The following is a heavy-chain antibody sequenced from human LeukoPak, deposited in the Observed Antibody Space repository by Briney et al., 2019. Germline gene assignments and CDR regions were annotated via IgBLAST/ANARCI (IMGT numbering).Heavy chain of an antibody. CDR1: GFPFSSFA. J-gene: IGHJ4*02. CDR3: AKNDGYDFWYFDF. D-gene: IGHD3/OR15-3a*01. CDR2: INGPGDNT. Sequence: GGSLRLSCAASGFPFSSFAMSWDRQAPRKGLEWVSSINGPGDNTWYADSVKGRFIISRDSSKNTLFLQMNSLRAEDTAEYYCAKNDGYDFWYFDFWGRGTLVTVSS. V-gene: IGHV3-23*01.